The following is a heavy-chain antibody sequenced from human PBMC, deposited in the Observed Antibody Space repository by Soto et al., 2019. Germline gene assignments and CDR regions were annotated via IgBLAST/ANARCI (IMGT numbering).Heavy chain of an antibody. J-gene: IGHJ2*01. D-gene: IGHD4-17*01. CDR1: GFTFRSYA. CDR2: ISGSGAST. Sequence: EVQLLESGGGLVQPGGSLRLSCSASGFTFRSYAMNWVRQAPGKGLEWVSAISGSGASTYYGDSVKGRFTISRDNSKNTRYLQMDSLRADDTAVYYCARYGDYVGNYWYFDLWGRGTLVTVSS. V-gene: IGHV3-23*01. CDR3: ARYGDYVGNYWYFDL.